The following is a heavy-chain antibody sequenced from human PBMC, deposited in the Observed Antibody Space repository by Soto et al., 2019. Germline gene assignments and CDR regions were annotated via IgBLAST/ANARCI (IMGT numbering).Heavy chain of an antibody. Sequence: EVQLLESGGGLVQPGGSLRLSCAASEFTFSIYAMSWVRQAPGKGLEWVSYISSSSSYTNYADSVKGRFTISRDNAKNSLYLQMNSLRAEDTAVYYCARDSRGGPYSSGWEKTWGQGTLVTVSS. J-gene: IGHJ5*02. D-gene: IGHD6-19*01. V-gene: IGHV3-48*04. CDR2: ISSSSSYT. CDR3: ARDSRGGPYSSGWEKT. CDR1: EFTFSIYA.